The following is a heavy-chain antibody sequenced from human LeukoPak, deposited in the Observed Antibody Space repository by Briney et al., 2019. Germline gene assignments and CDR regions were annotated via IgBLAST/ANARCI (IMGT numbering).Heavy chain of an antibody. V-gene: IGHV1-18*01. J-gene: IGHJ6*02. CDR2: ISAYNGNT. CDR1: GYTFTIYG. Sequence: ASVSVSCTASGYTFTIYGISWGRPAPGQGGGRVGWISAYNGNTNYAQKLQGRVTMTTDTSTSTAYMELRSLRSDDTAVYYCARDGGSGWSDYYYGMDVWGQGTTVTVSS. D-gene: IGHD6-19*01. CDR3: ARDGGSGWSDYYYGMDV.